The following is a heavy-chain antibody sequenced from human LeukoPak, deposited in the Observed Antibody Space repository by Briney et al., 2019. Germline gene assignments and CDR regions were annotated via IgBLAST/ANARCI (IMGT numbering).Heavy chain of an antibody. CDR1: GLTFSDYY. CDR3: ARVSRAGKAGTLDY. Sequence: GGSLRLSCAASGLTFSDYYMSWIRQAPGKGLEWVSYISSSGSTIYYADSVKGRFTISRDNAKNSLYLQMNSLRAEDTAVNYCARVSRAGKAGTLDYWGQGTLVTVSS. J-gene: IGHJ4*02. CDR2: ISSSGSTI. V-gene: IGHV3-11*04. D-gene: IGHD6-19*01.